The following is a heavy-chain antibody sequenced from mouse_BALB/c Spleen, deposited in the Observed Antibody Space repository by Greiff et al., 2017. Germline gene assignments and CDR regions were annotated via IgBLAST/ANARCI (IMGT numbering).Heavy chain of an antibody. CDR2: ILPGSGST. D-gene: IGHD2-3*01. V-gene: IGHV1-9*01. Sequence: QVQLQQSGAELMKPGASVKISCKATGYTFSSYWIEWVKQRPGHGLEWIGEILPGSGSTNYNEKFKGKATFTADTSSNTAYMQLSSLTSEDSAVYYCARNDGYLYFDYWGQGTTLTVSS. J-gene: IGHJ2*01. CDR1: GYTFSSYW. CDR3: ARNDGYLYFDY.